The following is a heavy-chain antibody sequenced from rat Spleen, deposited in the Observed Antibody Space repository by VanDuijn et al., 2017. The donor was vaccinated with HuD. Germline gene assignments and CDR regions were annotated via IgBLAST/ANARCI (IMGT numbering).Heavy chain of an antibody. V-gene: IGHV5-62*01. Sequence: VQLVESGGGLVQPGKSLKLSCSASGFTFSSYGMHWIRQAPGKGLDWVAYISSSSGTVYADAVKGRFTISRDNAKNTLYLQLNSLKSEDTAIYYCARGDSSYIGVMDAWGQGASVTVSS. D-gene: IGHD1-2*01. CDR2: ISSSSGT. CDR1: GFTFSSYG. CDR3: ARGDSSYIGVMDA. J-gene: IGHJ4*01.